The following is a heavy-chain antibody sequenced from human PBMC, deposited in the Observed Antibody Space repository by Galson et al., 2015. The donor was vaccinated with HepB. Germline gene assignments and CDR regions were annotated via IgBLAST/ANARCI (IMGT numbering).Heavy chain of an antibody. Sequence: SLRLSCAASGFTFSSYSMNWVRQAPGKGLEWVSSISSSSSYVYYADSVKGRFTISRDNAKNSLYLQMNSLRAEDTAVYYCARDFTTVVNRSPDYWGQGTLVTVSS. V-gene: IGHV3-21*01. CDR3: ARDFTTVVNRSPDY. CDR2: ISSSSSYV. J-gene: IGHJ4*02. CDR1: GFTFSSYS. D-gene: IGHD4-23*01.